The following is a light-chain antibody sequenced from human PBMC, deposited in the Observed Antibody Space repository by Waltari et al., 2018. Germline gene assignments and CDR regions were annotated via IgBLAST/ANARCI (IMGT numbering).Light chain of an antibody. CDR2: SNN. CDR3: AAWDDSLNGLI. CDR1: SPNIGRNL. Sequence: QSVLTQPPSASATPGQRVTISCSGSSPNIGRNLVHWYQLLPGTAPKLLIYSNNQRPSGVPDRFSGSKSGTSASLAISGLQSEDEATYYCAAWDDSLNGLIFGGGTKLTVL. J-gene: IGLJ2*01. V-gene: IGLV1-44*01.